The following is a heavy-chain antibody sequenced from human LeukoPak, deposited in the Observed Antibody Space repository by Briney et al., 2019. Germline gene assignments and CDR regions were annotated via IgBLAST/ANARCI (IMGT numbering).Heavy chain of an antibody. CDR1: GFTFSSYA. CDR2: ISGSGGST. J-gene: IGHJ4*02. CDR3: CLPRGYDYGYDY. V-gene: IGHV3-23*01. D-gene: IGHD5-12*01. Sequence: PGGSLRLSCAASGFTFSSYAMSWVRQAPGKGLEWVSAISGSGGSTYYADSVKGRFTISRDNSKNTLYLQMNSLRAEDTAVYYCCLPRGYDYGYDYWGQGTLVTVSS.